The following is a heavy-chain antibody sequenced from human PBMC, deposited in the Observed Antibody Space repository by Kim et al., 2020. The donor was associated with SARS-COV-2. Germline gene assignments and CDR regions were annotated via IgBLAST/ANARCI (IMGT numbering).Heavy chain of an antibody. D-gene: IGHD4-17*01. CDR2: IYYSGST. CDR3: ARRATVTTSGAFDI. J-gene: IGHJ3*02. CDR1: GGSISSSSYY. V-gene: IGHV4-39*01. Sequence: SETLSLTSTVSGGSISSSSYYWGWIRQPPGKGLEWIGSIYYSGSTYYNPSLKSRVTISVDTSKNQFSLKLSSVTAADTAVYYCARRATVTTSGAFDIWGQGTMVTVSS.